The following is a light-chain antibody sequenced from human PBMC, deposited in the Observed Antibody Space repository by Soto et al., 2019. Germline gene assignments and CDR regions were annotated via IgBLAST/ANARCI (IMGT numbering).Light chain of an antibody. J-gene: IGKJ1*01. CDR2: GAS. V-gene: IGKV3-15*01. CDR1: ESVSTN. CDR3: QQYDSSPKT. Sequence: EIEMTQSPATLSLAPGERVTLSCRASESVSTNLAWYQQKAGQAPRLLIYGASTRATGIPARFSGGGSGTDFTLTISRLEPEDFAVYYCQQYDSSPKTFGQGTKVDIK.